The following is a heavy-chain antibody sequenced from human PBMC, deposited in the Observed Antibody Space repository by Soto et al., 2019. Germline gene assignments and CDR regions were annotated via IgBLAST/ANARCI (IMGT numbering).Heavy chain of an antibody. D-gene: IGHD6-13*01. J-gene: IGHJ6*02. V-gene: IGHV1-8*01. CDR3: ARRGYSSSWYYYYYYGMDV. Sequence: QVQLVQSGAEVKKPGASVKVSCKASGYTFTSYDINWVRQATGQGLEWMGWMNPNSGNTGYAQKFQGRVTMTRNTSISTVYMELRSLRSEDTAVYYCARRGYSSSWYYYYYYGMDVWGQGTTVTVSS. CDR2: MNPNSGNT. CDR1: GYTFTSYD.